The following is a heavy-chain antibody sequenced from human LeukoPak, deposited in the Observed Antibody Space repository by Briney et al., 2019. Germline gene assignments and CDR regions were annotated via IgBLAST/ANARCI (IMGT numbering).Heavy chain of an antibody. Sequence: GGSLRLSCAASGFDFSGYAMTWVRQAPGRGLEWLSAITSSRGDIYYADSAKGRFTISRDNAKNSLYLQINSLRAEDTAVYYCTRVNGDSVDADYYYYMDVWGKGTTVTVSS. CDR1: GFDFSGYA. V-gene: IGHV3-21*01. CDR3: TRVNGDSVDADYYYYMDV. CDR2: ITSSRGDI. D-gene: IGHD2-21*02. J-gene: IGHJ6*03.